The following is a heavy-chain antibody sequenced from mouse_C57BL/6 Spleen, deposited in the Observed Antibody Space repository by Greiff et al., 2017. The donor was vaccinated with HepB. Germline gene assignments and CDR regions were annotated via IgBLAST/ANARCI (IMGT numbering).Heavy chain of an antibody. V-gene: IGHV1-55*01. D-gene: IGHD2-4*01. CDR3: ARGDDDYDLYAMDY. Sequence: QVQLQQPGAELVKSGASVKMSCKASGYTFTSYWITWVKQRPGQCPAWTGDIYLGSGSTNYNEKFKSNATLTVDTYSSTAFMQLSSLTSEDSAVYYCARGDDDYDLYAMDYWDQGTSVTVAS. J-gene: IGHJ4*01. CDR1: GYTFTSYW. CDR2: IYLGSGST.